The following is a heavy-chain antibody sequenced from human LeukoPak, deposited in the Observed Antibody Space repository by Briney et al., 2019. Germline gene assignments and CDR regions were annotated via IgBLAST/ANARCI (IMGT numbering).Heavy chain of an antibody. D-gene: IGHD6-13*01. CDR1: GFTFSNYV. V-gene: IGHV3-30*03. J-gene: IGHJ6*02. CDR2: ISFDGTNK. CDR3: ARAIAAAGTWDYYYGMDV. Sequence: GGSLRLSCAASGFTFSNYVMHWVRQAPGKGLEWVAVISFDGTNKYYADSVKGRFTISRDNSKNTLYLQMNSLRAEDTAVYYCARAIAAAGTWDYYYGMDVWGQGTTVTVSS.